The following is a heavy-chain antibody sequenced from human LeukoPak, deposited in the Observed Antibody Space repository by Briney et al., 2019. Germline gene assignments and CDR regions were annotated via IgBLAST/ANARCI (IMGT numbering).Heavy chain of an antibody. D-gene: IGHD6-13*01. V-gene: IGHV4-38-2*02. Sequence: SETLSLTCTVSGSSINTPYYWAWIRQPPGEGLEWIGNIFHGVTTFYNPSLMNRVAISIDTSKNQFSLKLTSVTAADTAVYYCARDATIAAPLMSWGQGTLVIVSS. J-gene: IGHJ4*02. CDR3: ARDATIAAPLMS. CDR1: GSSINTPYY. CDR2: IFHGVTT.